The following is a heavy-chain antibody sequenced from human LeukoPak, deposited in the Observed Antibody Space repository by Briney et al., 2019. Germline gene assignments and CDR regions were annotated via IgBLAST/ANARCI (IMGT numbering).Heavy chain of an antibody. CDR1: GGSIGDSYW. J-gene: IGHJ4*02. CDR2: IYHRRTT. D-gene: IGHD3-10*01. CDR3: ARDVPGSGVNLDF. V-gene: IGHV4-4*02. Sequence: SETLSLTCAVSGGSIGDSYWXTWVRQPPXKGLEWIGEIYHRRTTNYHPSLKGRVTISIDKSKNQFSLKLSSMTAAATAVYYCARDVPGSGVNLDFWGQGTLVTVSS.